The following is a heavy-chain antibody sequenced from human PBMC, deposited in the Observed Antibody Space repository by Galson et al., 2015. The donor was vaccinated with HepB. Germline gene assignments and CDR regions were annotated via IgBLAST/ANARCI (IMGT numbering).Heavy chain of an antibody. CDR3: ARGLLTGGDIALVPPAIRWLGFAFDI. Sequence: TLSLTCTVSGGSTSSSDYCWSWIRQAPGKGLEWIGYIYGSGSTSYNPSLKSRLTMSMDTSKNQFSLRLRSVTAADTALYFCARGLLTGGDIALVPPAIRWLGFAFDIWGQGTMVIVSS. D-gene: IGHD2-2*02. CDR1: GGSTSSSDYC. CDR2: IYGSGST. V-gene: IGHV4-30-4*01. J-gene: IGHJ3*02.